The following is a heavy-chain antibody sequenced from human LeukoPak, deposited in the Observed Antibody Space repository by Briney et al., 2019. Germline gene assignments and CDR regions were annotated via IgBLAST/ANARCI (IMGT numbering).Heavy chain of an antibody. V-gene: IGHV3-53*01. Sequence: PGGSLRLSCAASGFTFSNAWMSWVRQAPGKGLEWVSVIYSGGSTYYADSVKGRFTISRDNSKNTLYLQMNSLRAEDTAVYYCARDPRFLEWETYGMDVWGQGTTVTVSS. J-gene: IGHJ6*02. CDR1: GFTFSNAW. D-gene: IGHD3-3*01. CDR3: ARDPRFLEWETYGMDV. CDR2: IYSGGST.